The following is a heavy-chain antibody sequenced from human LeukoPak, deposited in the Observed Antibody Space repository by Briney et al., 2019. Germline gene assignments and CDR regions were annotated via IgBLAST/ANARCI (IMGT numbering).Heavy chain of an antibody. CDR1: GFTVSTSW. CDR3: ARASNYFDSRGLHWFDP. Sequence: GGSLRLSCAASGFTVSTSWMHWVRQAPGKGLVWVSRIDGDGSRTSYADSVKGRFTISRDNAKNTLYLQMNSLRAEDTAMYYCARASNYFDSRGLHWFDPWGQGTLVTVSS. D-gene: IGHD3-22*01. CDR2: IDGDGSRT. V-gene: IGHV3-74*01. J-gene: IGHJ5*02.